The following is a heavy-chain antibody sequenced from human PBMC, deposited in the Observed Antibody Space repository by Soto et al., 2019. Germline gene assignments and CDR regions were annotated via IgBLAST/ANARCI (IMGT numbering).Heavy chain of an antibody. Sequence: KSSETLSLTCLVSGFPISSPYSWGWIRQPPGKGLERIGSISHTGTTSYSPSLTSRVSISVDTSKNQVSLKLTSVTAADRAVYFCARVTPVIRDFVRFRVGVWGHETT. V-gene: IGHV4-38-2*02. J-gene: IGHJ6*02. CDR1: GFPISSPYS. D-gene: IGHD4-17*01. CDR2: ISHTGTT. CDR3: ARVTPVIRDFVRFRVGV.